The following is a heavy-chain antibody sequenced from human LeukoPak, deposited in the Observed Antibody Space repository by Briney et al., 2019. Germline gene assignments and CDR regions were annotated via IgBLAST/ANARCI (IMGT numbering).Heavy chain of an antibody. Sequence: GGSLRLSSAASGFTFSDYSMIWVRQAPGQGLECLSYISGSSRTTYHADSVKGRFTISRDNAKNSLYLQMNTLRVEDTAVYYCERSYSDWPVDYWGQGTLVTVSS. CDR3: ERSYSDWPVDY. CDR2: ISGSSRTT. CDR1: GFTFSDYS. D-gene: IGHD4-11*01. V-gene: IGHV3-48*01. J-gene: IGHJ4*02.